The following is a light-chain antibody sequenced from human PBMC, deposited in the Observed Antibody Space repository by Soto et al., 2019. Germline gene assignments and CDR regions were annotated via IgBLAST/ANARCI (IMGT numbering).Light chain of an antibody. CDR2: ENK. CDR1: SGSIASNY. V-gene: IGLV6-57*03. CDR3: QSYDSSIWV. J-gene: IGLJ3*02. Sequence: NFMLTQPHSVSESPGKTVTISCTRSSGSIASNYEQWYQQRPGSAPTTVIYENKQRPSGVPDRFSGSIDSSSNSASLTISGLKTEDEADYYCQSYDSSIWVFGGGTKVTVL.